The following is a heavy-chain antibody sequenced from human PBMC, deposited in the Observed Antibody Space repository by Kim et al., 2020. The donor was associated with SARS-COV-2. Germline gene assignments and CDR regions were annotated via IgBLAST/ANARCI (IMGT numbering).Heavy chain of an antibody. CDR3: ARGNAFDI. Sequence: SETLSLTCAVYGGSFSGYYWSWIRQPPGKGLEWIGEINHSGSTNYNPSLKSRVTISVDTSKNQFSLKLSSVTAADTAVYYCARGNAFDIWGQGTMVTVSS. J-gene: IGHJ3*02. CDR2: INHSGST. V-gene: IGHV4-34*01. CDR1: GGSFSGYY.